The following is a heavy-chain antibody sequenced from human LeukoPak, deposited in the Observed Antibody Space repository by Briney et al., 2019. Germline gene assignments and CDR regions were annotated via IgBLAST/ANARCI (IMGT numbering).Heavy chain of an antibody. CDR1: GYTFTGYY. CDR3: AREAPYESFFDY. V-gene: IGHV1-2*02. D-gene: IGHD3-22*01. J-gene: IGHJ4*02. CDR2: INPNSGST. Sequence: ASVKVSCKASGYTFTGYYMHWVRQAPGQGLEWMGWINPNSGSTNYAQKFQGRVTMTRDTSISTAYMELSRLRSDDTAVYYCAREAPYESFFDYWGQGTLVTVSS.